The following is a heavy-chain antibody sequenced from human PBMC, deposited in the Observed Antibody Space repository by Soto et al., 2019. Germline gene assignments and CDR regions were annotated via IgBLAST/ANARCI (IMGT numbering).Heavy chain of an antibody. CDR1: GGSISSSNW. CDR3: ASYYYDSSGYYYAIFDY. J-gene: IGHJ4*02. V-gene: IGHV4-4*02. D-gene: IGHD3-22*01. CDR2: IYHSGST. Sequence: SETLSLTCAVSGGSISSSNWWSWVRQPPGKGLEWIGEIYHSGSTNYNPSLKSRVTISVDKSKNQFSLKLSSVTAADTAVYYCASYYYDSSGYYYAIFDYWGQGTLVTVSS.